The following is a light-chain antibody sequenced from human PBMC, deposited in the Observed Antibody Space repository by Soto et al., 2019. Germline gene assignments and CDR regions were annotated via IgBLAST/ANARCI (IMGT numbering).Light chain of an antibody. Sequence: QSALTQPASVSGSPGQSITISCTGTSSDVGGYNYVSWYQQHPGKAPKLMIYEVSNRPSGVSSRFSGSKSGNTASLTISGLQAEDEADYYCSSYTSISTLVFGGGTKLTV. CDR3: SSYTSISTLV. V-gene: IGLV2-14*01. J-gene: IGLJ3*02. CDR2: EVS. CDR1: SSDVGGYNY.